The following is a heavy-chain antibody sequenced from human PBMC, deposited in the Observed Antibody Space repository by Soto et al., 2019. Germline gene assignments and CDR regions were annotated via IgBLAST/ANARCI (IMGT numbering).Heavy chain of an antibody. V-gene: IGHV4-30-2*01. CDR3: ARAAGP. J-gene: IGHJ5*02. CDR2: IYHSGST. CDR1: GGSISSGGYS. Sequence: QLQLQESGSGLVKPSQTLSLTCAVSGGSISSGGYSWSWIRQPPGKGLEWIGYIYHSGSTSYNPSLKSRVTASGDRSQTQFSLKRSSVSAADTAVYYCARAAGPWGQGTLVAVSS.